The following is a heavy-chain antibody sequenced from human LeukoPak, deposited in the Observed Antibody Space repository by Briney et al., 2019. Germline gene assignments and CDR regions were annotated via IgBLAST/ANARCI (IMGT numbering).Heavy chain of an antibody. V-gene: IGHV3-23*01. CDR1: GFTFSSYA. Sequence: PGGYLRLSCAASGFTFSSYAMNWVRQAPGKGVEWVSGISGSSGNTNYADSVKGRFTISRDNSKDTLYLQMNSLRAEDTAVYYCAKLGQLATEVVYWGQGTLVTVSS. D-gene: IGHD6-13*01. J-gene: IGHJ4*02. CDR3: AKLGQLATEVVY. CDR2: ISGSSGNT.